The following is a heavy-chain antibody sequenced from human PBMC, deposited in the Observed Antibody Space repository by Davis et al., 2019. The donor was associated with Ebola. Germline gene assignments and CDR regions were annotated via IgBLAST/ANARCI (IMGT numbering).Heavy chain of an antibody. V-gene: IGHV4-61*01. CDR1: GGSVSSGSYY. CDR2: IYYSGST. D-gene: IGHD2-2*01. Sequence: SETLSLTCTVSGGSVSSGSYYWSWIRQPPGKGLEWIGYIYYSGSTNYNPSLKSRVTISVDTSKNQFSLKLSSVTAADTAVYYCARLVPAASNWFDPWGQGTLVTVSS. CDR3: ARLVPAASNWFDP. J-gene: IGHJ5*02.